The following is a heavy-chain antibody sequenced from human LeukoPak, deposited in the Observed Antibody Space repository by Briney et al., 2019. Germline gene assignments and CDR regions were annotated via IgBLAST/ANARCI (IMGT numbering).Heavy chain of an antibody. CDR1: GFTFSSYG. D-gene: IGHD2-2*01. CDR3: AKSIRFCSSSSCFAGYYNYGLHV. V-gene: IGHV3-30*18. J-gene: IGHJ6*02. Sequence: RRSLRLSSADPGFTFSSYGMHWVRPAPGKGLEWVAVISHDGSSKYFADTVKGRFTISRDNPKNMLDLQMHSLRAEDTAVYYCAKSIRFCSSSSCFAGYYNYGLHVWGQGTTVIVSS. CDR2: ISHDGSSK.